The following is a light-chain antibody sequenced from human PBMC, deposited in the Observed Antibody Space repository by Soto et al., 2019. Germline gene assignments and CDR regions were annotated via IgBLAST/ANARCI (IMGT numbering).Light chain of an antibody. Sequence: AIRMTQSPSSLSASVGDRVTVTGRASQAIINDLAWYQQKPGKAPKLLIYAASSLQSGVPSRFSGSGSGTDFTLTISSLQPEDIATYYCQQDYNSPKTFGQGTKVEIK. V-gene: IGKV1-6*01. CDR1: QAIIND. J-gene: IGKJ1*01. CDR3: QQDYNSPKT. CDR2: AAS.